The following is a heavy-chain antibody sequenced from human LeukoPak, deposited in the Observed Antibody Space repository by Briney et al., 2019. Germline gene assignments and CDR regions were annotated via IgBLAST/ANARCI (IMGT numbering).Heavy chain of an antibody. CDR1: GLTFSDFY. D-gene: IGHD2-2*02. CDR3: ARGCSSTSCYTVEGNYFDY. V-gene: IGHV3-11*01. J-gene: IGHJ4*02. CDR2: INNSSSAV. Sequence: PGGSLRLSCAASGLTFSDFYMSWVRQAPGKGLEWISYINNSSSAVYYADSVKGRFTISRDNPKKSLYLQMNSLRAEDTAVYYCARGCSSTSCYTVEGNYFDYWGQGTLVTVSS.